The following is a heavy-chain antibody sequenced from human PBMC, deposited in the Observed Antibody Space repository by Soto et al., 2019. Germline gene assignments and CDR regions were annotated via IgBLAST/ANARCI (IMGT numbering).Heavy chain of an antibody. CDR3: AREVPSGYSYGHSNFDY. J-gene: IGHJ4*02. CDR2: INPNSGGT. V-gene: IGHV1-2*04. D-gene: IGHD5-18*01. CDR1: GYTFTGYY. Sequence: GASVKVSCKASGYTFTGYYMHWVRQAPGQGLEWMGWINPNSGGTNYAQKFQGWVTMTRDTSISTAYMELSRLRSDDTAVYYCAREVPSGYSYGHSNFDYWGQGTLVTVSS.